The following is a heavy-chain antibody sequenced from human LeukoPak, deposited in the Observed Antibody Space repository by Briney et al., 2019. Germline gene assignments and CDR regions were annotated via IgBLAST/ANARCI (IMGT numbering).Heavy chain of an antibody. CDR2: ITSSGRYI. CDR3: AKDKRSEDAFDI. CDR1: GFTFSSYS. Sequence: PGGSLRLSCAASGFTFSSYSMNWVRQAPGKGLEWVSSITSSGRYIYYADSVKGRFTISRDNAKNSLYLQMNSLRAEDTALYYCAKDKRSEDAFDIWGQGTMVTVSS. D-gene: IGHD3-3*01. V-gene: IGHV3-21*04. J-gene: IGHJ3*02.